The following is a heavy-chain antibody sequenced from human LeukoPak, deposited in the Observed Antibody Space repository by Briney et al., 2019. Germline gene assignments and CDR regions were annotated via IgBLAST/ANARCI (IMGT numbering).Heavy chain of an antibody. CDR2: ISYDGGKT. V-gene: IGHV3-30-3*01. D-gene: IGHD3-3*01. CDR3: ARGFNDFWSGSQLEY. CDR1: GFIFSGYA. J-gene: IGHJ4*02. Sequence: GGSLRLSCAASGFIFSGYAMHWVRQAPGKGLEWVAVISYDGGKTYYADSVKGRFTISRDNSKSTLYLQMNSLRSEDTAVYYCARGFNDFWSGSQLEYWGQGTLVTVSS.